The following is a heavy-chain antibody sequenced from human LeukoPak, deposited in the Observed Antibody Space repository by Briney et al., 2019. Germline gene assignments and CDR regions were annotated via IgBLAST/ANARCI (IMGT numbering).Heavy chain of an antibody. V-gene: IGHV5-51*01. J-gene: IGHJ4*02. D-gene: IGHD3-3*01. Sequence: GESLKISCMGSAYSFTSYWIGWVRQMPGKGLEWMGIIYPGDSDTRYSPSFQGQVTISADKSISTAYLQWSSLKASDTAMYYCAREYYDFWSGYYTDYFDYWGQGTLVTVSS. CDR1: AYSFTSYW. CDR2: IYPGDSDT. CDR3: AREYYDFWSGYYTDYFDY.